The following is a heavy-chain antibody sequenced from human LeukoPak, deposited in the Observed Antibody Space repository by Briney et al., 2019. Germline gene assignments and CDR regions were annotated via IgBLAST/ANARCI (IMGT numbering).Heavy chain of an antibody. CDR2: ISSSSDDI. CDR1: GFTFSSYN. CDR3: ARECGSPDY. Sequence: GSPTLSCAASGFTFSSYNTNWVRQAPGKGLEWVSSISSSSDDIYYGHSVKGRFTISRDNDKNSVYLQVNSLRAEDTAPYYCARECGSPDYWGQGTLVTVSS. D-gene: IGHD3-10*01. J-gene: IGHJ4*02. V-gene: IGHV3-21*01.